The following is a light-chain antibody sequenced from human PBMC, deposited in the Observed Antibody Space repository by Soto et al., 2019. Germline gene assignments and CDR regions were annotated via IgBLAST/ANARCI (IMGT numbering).Light chain of an antibody. J-gene: IGKJ1*01. Sequence: DIQMTQSPSTLSASVGDRVTITCRASQSISSWLAWYQQKPGKAPKRLIYDASSLESGVPSRFRGSGSGTEFTVTISSRQPDDFATYYCQQYNSYSTWTFGQGTKVEIK. CDR3: QQYNSYSTWT. CDR2: DAS. V-gene: IGKV1-5*01. CDR1: QSISSW.